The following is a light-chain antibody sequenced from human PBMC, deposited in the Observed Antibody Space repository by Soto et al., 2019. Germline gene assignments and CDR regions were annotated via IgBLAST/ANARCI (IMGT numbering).Light chain of an antibody. CDR2: GAS. CDR3: QQYNNWPPWT. J-gene: IGKJ1*01. Sequence: EIVMTQSPATLSVSPGERATLSCRASQSVSSNLAWYQQKPGQAPRLLIYGASTRATGIPARFSGSGSGTEFTLTISSLKSEDFALYYCQQYNNWPPWTFGQGPKVEIK. V-gene: IGKV3-15*01. CDR1: QSVSSN.